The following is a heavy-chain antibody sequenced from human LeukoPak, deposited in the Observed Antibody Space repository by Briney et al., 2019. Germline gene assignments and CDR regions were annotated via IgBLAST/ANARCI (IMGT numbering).Heavy chain of an antibody. D-gene: IGHD6-13*01. CDR2: INHSGST. CDR1: GGSITGYY. V-gene: IGHV4-34*01. Sequence: SETLSLTCTVSGGSITGYYWSWIRQPPGKGLEWIGEINHSGSTNYNPSLKSRVTISVDTSRNQFSLKLSSVTAADTAVYYCARGDSSSWYSNWFDPWGQGTLVTVSS. J-gene: IGHJ5*02. CDR3: ARGDSSSWYSNWFDP.